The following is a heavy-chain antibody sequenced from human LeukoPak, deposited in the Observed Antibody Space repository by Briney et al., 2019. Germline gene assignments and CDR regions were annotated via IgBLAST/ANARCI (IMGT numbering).Heavy chain of an antibody. D-gene: IGHD2-2*01. CDR2: ISAYNGNT. V-gene: IGHV1-18*01. CDR1: GYTFTSYG. Sequence: GASVKVSCKASGYTFTSYGISWVRQAPGQGLEWMGWISAYNGNTNYAQKLQGRVTMTTDTSTSTAYMELRSLRSDDTAVYYCARDQGYCSSTSCSHWFDPWGQGTLVTVSS. J-gene: IGHJ5*02. CDR3: ARDQGYCSSTSCSHWFDP.